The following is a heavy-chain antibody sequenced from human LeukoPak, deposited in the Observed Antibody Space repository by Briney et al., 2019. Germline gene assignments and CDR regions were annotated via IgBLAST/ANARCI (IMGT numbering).Heavy chain of an antibody. CDR1: GGSFSGYY. D-gene: IGHD6-6*01. J-gene: IGHJ4*02. CDR2: INHSGST. CDR3: ARHEGSSPRSPTDY. V-gene: IGHV4-34*01. Sequence: PSETLSLTCAVYGGSFSGYYWSWIRQPPGKGLEWIGEINHSGSTNYNPSLKSRVTISVDTSKNQFSLKLSSVTAADTAVYYCARHEGSSPRSPTDYWGQGTLVTVSS.